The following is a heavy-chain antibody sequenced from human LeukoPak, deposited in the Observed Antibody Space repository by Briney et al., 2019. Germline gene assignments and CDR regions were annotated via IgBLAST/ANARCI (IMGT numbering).Heavy chain of an antibody. CDR1: GYTFTAYY. CDR3: ARGATYCGGDCYSYFDY. V-gene: IGHV1-2*02. Sequence: ASVKVSCKASGYTFTAYYMHWVRQAPGQGLEWMGWINPNTGGTNYAQKFRGRVTMTRATSISTAYMELSSLTSDDTAVYYCARGATYCGGDCYSYFDYWGQGTLVTVSS. CDR2: INPNTGGT. D-gene: IGHD2-21*02. J-gene: IGHJ4*02.